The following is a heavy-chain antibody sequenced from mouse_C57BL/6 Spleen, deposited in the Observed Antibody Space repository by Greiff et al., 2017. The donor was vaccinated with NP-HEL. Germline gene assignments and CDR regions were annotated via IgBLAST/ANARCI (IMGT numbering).Heavy chain of an antibody. CDR3: ARDDYDDPFDY. J-gene: IGHJ2*01. V-gene: IGHV1-64*01. D-gene: IGHD2-4*01. CDR1: GYTFTSYW. Sequence: QVQLKQPGAELVKPGASVKLSCKASGYTFTSYWMHWVKQRPGQGLEWIGMIHPNSGSTNYNEKFKSKATLTVDKSSSTAYMQLSSLTSEDSAVYYCARDDYDDPFDYWGQGTTLTVSS. CDR2: IHPNSGST.